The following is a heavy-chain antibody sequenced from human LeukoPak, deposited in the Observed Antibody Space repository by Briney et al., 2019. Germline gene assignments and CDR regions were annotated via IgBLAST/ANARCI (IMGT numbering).Heavy chain of an antibody. CDR3: ARGGYYDILTGYPHPFDY. CDR2: IIPIFGTA. D-gene: IGHD3-9*01. V-gene: IGHV1-69*13. J-gene: IGHJ4*02. CDR1: GGTFSSYA. Sequence: SVKDSFKGSGGTFSSYAISWLRQAPGQGLEWMGGIIPIFGTANYAQKFQGRVTITAGESTSTAYMELSSLRSEDPAVYYCARGGYYDILTGYPHPFDYWGQGTLVTVSS.